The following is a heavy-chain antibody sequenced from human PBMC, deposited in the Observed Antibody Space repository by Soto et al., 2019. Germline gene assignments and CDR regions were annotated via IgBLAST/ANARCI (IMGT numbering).Heavy chain of an antibody. CDR3: ARSTYYYDSRGFNPTPSAPDY. Sequence: ASVKVSCKASGYTFTSYAMHWVRQAPGQRLEWMGWINAGNGNTKYSQKFQGRVTITRDTSASTAYMELSSLRSEDTAVYYCARSTYYYDSRGFNPTPSAPDYWGQGTLVTVSS. J-gene: IGHJ4*02. CDR1: GYTFTSYA. V-gene: IGHV1-3*01. CDR2: INAGNGNT. D-gene: IGHD3-22*01.